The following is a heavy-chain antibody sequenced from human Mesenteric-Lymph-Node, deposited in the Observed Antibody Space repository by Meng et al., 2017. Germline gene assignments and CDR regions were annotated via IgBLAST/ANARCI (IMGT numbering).Heavy chain of an antibody. J-gene: IGHJ4*02. CDR1: GYTFTNYY. V-gene: IGHV1-2*06. Sequence: QVQLVQAGAEVKKPGAAVKVSCKASGYTFTNYYIHWVRHAPGHGLEWMGRINPNSGDTDYAQKFQGRVTMTRDTSISTAYMELSRLRSEDTAVYYCARGFELDYWGQGTLVTVSS. CDR3: ARGFELDY. CDR2: INPNSGDT.